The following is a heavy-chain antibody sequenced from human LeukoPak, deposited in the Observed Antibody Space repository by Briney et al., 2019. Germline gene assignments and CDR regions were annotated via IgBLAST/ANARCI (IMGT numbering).Heavy chain of an antibody. CDR1: GGSFSGYY. CDR2: INHSGST. V-gene: IGHV4-34*01. D-gene: IGHD3-22*01. CDR3: ARGRPDSSGYYYVSVYYYMDV. J-gene: IGHJ6*03. Sequence: SETLSLTCAVYGGSFSGYYWSWIRQPPGKGLEWIGEINHSGSTNYNPSLKSRVTISVDTSKNQFSLKLSSVTAADTAVYYCARGRPDSSGYYYVSVYYYMDVWGKGTTVTVSS.